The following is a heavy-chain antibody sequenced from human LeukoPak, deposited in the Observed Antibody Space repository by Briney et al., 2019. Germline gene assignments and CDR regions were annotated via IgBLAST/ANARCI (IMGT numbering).Heavy chain of an antibody. CDR1: GFTFSSYA. V-gene: IGHV3-23*01. D-gene: IGHD3-3*01. CDR3: SGYYFAEYFQH. CDR2: ISGSGGST. Sequence: PRGSLRLSCAASGFTFSSYAMSWVRQAPGKGLEWVSAISGSGGSTYYADSVKGRFTISRDNSKNTLYLQMNSLRAEDTAVYYCSGYYFAEYFQHWGQGTLVTVSS. J-gene: IGHJ1*01.